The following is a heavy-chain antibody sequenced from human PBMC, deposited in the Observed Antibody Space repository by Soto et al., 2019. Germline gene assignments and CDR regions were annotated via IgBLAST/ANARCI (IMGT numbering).Heavy chain of an antibody. CDR3: AREVCRGVMSSYGMDV. J-gene: IGHJ6*02. CDR2: IKPDGSEK. D-gene: IGHD3-10*01. V-gene: IGHV3-7*04. Sequence: EVQLVESGGGLVQPGGSLRLSCAASGFTFSTYWMSWVRQAPGNGREWVANIKPDGSEKYYVDSVKGRLTISRTNAKNSLYLQMSSLRAEDTAVYYCAREVCRGVMSSYGMDVWGQGTTVTVSS. CDR1: GFTFSTYW.